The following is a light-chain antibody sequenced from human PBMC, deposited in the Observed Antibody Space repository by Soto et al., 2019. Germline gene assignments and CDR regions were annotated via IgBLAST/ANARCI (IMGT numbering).Light chain of an antibody. CDR1: QSLLHSNGYNY. Sequence: DIVMTQSPLSLPVTPGEPASISCRSSQSLLHSNGYNYLDWYLQKPGQSPQLLIYLGSNRASGVPDRFSGSGSGTDFTLKISRVEADDVGVYYCMQALQTPRFXQGTKADIK. CDR2: LGS. V-gene: IGKV2-28*01. J-gene: IGKJ1*01. CDR3: MQALQTPR.